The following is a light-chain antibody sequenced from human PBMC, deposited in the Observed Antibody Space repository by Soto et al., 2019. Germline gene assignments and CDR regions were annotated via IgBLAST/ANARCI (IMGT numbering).Light chain of an antibody. Sequence: QSALTQPASVSGSPGQSITISCTGTSSDIGGYGYVSWYQQRPGKAPKLMIYEVRYRPSGVSNRFSGSKSGNTASLTISGLQAEDEVVYYCCSYTRTSNHYFFGTGTKVTVL. CDR3: CSYTRTSNHYF. CDR1: SSDIGGYGY. CDR2: EVR. V-gene: IGLV2-14*01. J-gene: IGLJ1*01.